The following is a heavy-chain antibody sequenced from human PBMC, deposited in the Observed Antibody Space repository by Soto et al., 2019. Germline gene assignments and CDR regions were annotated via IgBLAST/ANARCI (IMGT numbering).Heavy chain of an antibody. CDR3: ARGSGYDGFDY. V-gene: IGHV3-53*01. D-gene: IGHD5-12*01. CDR1: GFTVSSHY. J-gene: IGHJ4*02. Sequence: EVQLVESGGGLIQPGGSLRLSCATSGFTVSSHYMTWVRQAPGKGLEWVSVIYSGGSTYYAASVKGRFTISRDNSENTLYLQMNSLRAEDTAVYYCARGSGYDGFDYWGQGTLVTVSS. CDR2: IYSGGST.